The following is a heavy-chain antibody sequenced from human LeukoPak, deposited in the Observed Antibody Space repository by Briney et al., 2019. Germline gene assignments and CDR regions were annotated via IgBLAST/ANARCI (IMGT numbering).Heavy chain of an antibody. Sequence: PGGSLRLSCAASGFTFSSYWMHWVRQAPGKGLVWVSRINSDESSTAYADSVKGRFTISRDNAKNTLYLQMNSLRAEDTAVYYCARGLKYCSGGSCSPTWFDPWGQGTLVTVS. V-gene: IGHV3-74*01. CDR3: ARGLKYCSGGSCSPTWFDP. D-gene: IGHD2-15*01. CDR1: GFTFSSYW. CDR2: INSDESST. J-gene: IGHJ5*02.